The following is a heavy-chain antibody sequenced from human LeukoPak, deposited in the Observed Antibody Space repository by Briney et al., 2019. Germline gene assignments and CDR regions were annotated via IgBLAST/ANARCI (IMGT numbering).Heavy chain of an antibody. Sequence: GGSLRLSCAASGSTFSSYEMNWVRQAPGKGLEWVSYITSSGSTIYYADSVKGRFTTSRDNAKNSLYLQMNSLRAEDTAVYYCAKDQPMATTGVSGALDYWGQGTLVTVSS. CDR2: ITSSGSTI. CDR3: AKDQPMATTGVSGALDY. CDR1: GSTFSSYE. D-gene: IGHD5-24*01. V-gene: IGHV3-48*03. J-gene: IGHJ4*02.